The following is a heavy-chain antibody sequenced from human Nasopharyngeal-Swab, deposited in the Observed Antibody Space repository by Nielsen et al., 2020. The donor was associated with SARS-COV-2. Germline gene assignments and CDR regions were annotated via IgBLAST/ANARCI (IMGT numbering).Heavy chain of an antibody. V-gene: IGHV4-59*08. Sequence: GSLRLSCTVSGGSISSYYWSWIRQPPGKGLEWIGYIYYSGSTNYNPSLKSRVTISVDTSKNQLSLKLSSVTAADTAVYYCARSTYCGGDCQNYFDYWGQGTLVTVSS. CDR1: GGSISSYY. CDR3: ARSTYCGGDCQNYFDY. J-gene: IGHJ4*02. CDR2: IYYSGST. D-gene: IGHD2-21*02.